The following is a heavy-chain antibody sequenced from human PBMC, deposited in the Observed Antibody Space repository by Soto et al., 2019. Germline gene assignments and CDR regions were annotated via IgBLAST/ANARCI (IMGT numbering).Heavy chain of an antibody. CDR1: GVSVTSDTSY. D-gene: IGHD3-10*01. CDR2: ISYSGDT. Sequence: QVQLQESGPGLVKPSETLSLTCTVSGVSVTSDTSYWSWIRQPPGKGLEWIGYISYSGDTKYNPSLTSRVAISADTSRNQFSLKLRSVTAADTALYYCVKGGSHWFDPWGQGALVTVSP. J-gene: IGHJ5*02. CDR3: VKGGSHWFDP. V-gene: IGHV4-61*01.